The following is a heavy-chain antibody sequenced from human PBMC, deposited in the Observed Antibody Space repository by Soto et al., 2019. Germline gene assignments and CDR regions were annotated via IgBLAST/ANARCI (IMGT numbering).Heavy chain of an antibody. Sequence: EVQLVESGGGLVQPGGSLRLSCAASGFIFSNYWMHWVRQAPGKGLVWVSRIKSGEIGISYADSVKGRFTISRDNAKNTLYLQMKRLRLEDTAAYYCARGGADILTGPLDYWGQGTLVTVSS. CDR1: GFIFSNYW. CDR2: IKSGEIGI. V-gene: IGHV3-74*01. D-gene: IGHD3-9*01. J-gene: IGHJ4*02. CDR3: ARGGADILTGPLDY.